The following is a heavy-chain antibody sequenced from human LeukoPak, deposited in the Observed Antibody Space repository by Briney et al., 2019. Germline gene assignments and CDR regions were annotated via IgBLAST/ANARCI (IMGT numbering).Heavy chain of an antibody. Sequence: GRSLSLPCAAAGFTISSYGMHWRRQAPSKGLEWVAIIWDDGSNEYYADFEKRRFTISRENFKNTQHLQMNSQTADDTAIYYSARNWGDHFDWLHDYLGQGALVTVSS. J-gene: IGHJ4*02. CDR2: IWDDGSNE. V-gene: IGHV3-33*01. CDR3: ARNWGDHFDWLHDY. CDR1: GFTISSYG. D-gene: IGHD3-9*01.